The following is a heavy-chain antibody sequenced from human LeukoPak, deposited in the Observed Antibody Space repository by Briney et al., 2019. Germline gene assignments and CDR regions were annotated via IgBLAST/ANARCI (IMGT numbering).Heavy chain of an antibody. CDR1: GFTFSIYG. J-gene: IGHJ4*02. Sequence: GGSLRLSCAASGFTFSIYGMHWVRQAPGKGLEWVAFIQNDGSIKYYADSVKGRFTISRDNSKNTHYLQMNSLRAEDTALYYCAKDTPDAYYDYWGQGTLVTVSS. V-gene: IGHV3-30*02. CDR2: IQNDGSIK. CDR3: AKDTPDAYYDY.